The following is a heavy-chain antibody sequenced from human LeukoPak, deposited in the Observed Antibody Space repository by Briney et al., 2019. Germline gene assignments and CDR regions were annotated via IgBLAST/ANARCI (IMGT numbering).Heavy chain of an antibody. J-gene: IGHJ4*02. CDR3: AKESEGASPAY. Sequence: GGSLRLSCVVSGFTFSGYGLSWVRQTPGKGLEWVSATSYSGDGAYYADSVRGRFTASRDSSTNTYYLQMDSLRAEDTAVYYCAKESEGASPAYWDRGTLVTVSS. CDR2: TSYSGDGA. D-gene: IGHD3-16*01. CDR1: GFTFSGYG. V-gene: IGHV3-23*01.